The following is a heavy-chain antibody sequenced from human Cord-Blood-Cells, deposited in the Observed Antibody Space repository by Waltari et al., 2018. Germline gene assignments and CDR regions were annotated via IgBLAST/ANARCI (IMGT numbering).Heavy chain of an antibody. Sequence: QLQLQESGPGLVKPSATLFLTCTVPGGSISSSSSYWGWIRHPTGKGLEWIGSIYYRGSTDYNPSLKCRVTISVDTSNNQFSLKLSSVTAADTAVYYCARQGLYYDILTGYYPFDYWGQGTLVTVSS. CDR1: GGSISSSSSY. D-gene: IGHD3-9*01. V-gene: IGHV4-39*01. J-gene: IGHJ4*02. CDR3: ARQGLYYDILTGYYPFDY. CDR2: IYYRGST.